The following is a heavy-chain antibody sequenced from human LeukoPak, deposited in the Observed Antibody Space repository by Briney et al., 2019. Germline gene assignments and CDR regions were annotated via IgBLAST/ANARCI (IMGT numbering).Heavy chain of an antibody. J-gene: IGHJ4*02. CDR1: GGSISSSSYY. V-gene: IGHV4-39*07. D-gene: IGHD1-26*01. Sequence: SETLSLTCTVSGGSISSSSYYWGWIRQPPGKGLEWIGSIYYSGSTYYNPSLKSRVTISVDTSKNQFSLKLSSVTAADTAVYYCASRRRWGSGSFKRGYYFDYWGQGTLVTVSS. CDR3: ASRRRWGSGSFKRGYYFDY. CDR2: IYYSGST.